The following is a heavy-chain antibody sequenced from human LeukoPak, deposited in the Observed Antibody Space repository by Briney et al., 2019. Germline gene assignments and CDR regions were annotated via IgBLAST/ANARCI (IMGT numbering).Heavy chain of an antibody. CDR2: IYYSGST. CDR3: AREGPRSDYDFQYGMDV. D-gene: IGHD3-3*01. CDR1: GGSISSSSYY. Sequence: SETLSLTCTVSGGSISSSSYYWGWIRRPPGKGLEWIGSIYYSGSTYYNPSLKSRVTISVDTSKNQFSLKLSSVTAADTAVYYCAREGPRSDYDFQYGMDVWGQGTTVTVSS. J-gene: IGHJ6*02. V-gene: IGHV4-39*02.